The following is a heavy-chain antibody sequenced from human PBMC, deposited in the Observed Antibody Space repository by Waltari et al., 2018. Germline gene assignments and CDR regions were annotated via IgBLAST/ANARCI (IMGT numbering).Heavy chain of an antibody. CDR3: ARAYGDYYSYNWFDP. CDR1: ESPFTGYY. J-gene: IGHJ5*02. Sequence: QVQLVQSGAEVKKPGASVKVSCKASESPFTGYYNPGLRQAPGQGLAWMGWINPNSGGTNYAQKFQGRVTMTRDTSISTAYMELSRLRSDDTAVYYCARAYGDYYSYNWFDPWGQGTLVTVSS. V-gene: IGHV1-2*02. CDR2: INPNSGGT. D-gene: IGHD4-17*01.